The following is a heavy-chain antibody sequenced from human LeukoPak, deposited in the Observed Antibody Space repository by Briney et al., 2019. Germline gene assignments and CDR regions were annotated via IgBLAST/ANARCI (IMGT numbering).Heavy chain of an antibody. CDR2: IDDSGVIR. J-gene: IGHJ4*02. Sequence: GGSLRLSCAASGFTFKTHAMSWVRQAPGKGLEWVSRIDDSGVIRSYADSVKGRFTISRDNSKNTLYLQMNSLRAEDTAVYYCARDFAYGDPYFDYWGQGTLVTVSS. CDR1: GFTFKTHA. V-gene: IGHV3-23*01. CDR3: ARDFAYGDPYFDY. D-gene: IGHD4-17*01.